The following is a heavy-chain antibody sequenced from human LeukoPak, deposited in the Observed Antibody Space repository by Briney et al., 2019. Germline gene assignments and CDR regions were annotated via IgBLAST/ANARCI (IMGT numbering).Heavy chain of an antibody. V-gene: IGHV1-8*02. CDR3: ARWVGYYYGSGSELFSGMDV. CDR2: MNPNSGNT. D-gene: IGHD3-10*01. Sequence: ASVKVSCKASGGTFSSYAISWVRQAPGQGLEWMGWMNPNSGNTGYAQKFQGRVTMTRNTSISTAYMELSSLRSEDTAVYYCARWVGYYYGSGSELFSGMDVWGQGTTVTVSS. CDR1: GGTFSSYA. J-gene: IGHJ6*02.